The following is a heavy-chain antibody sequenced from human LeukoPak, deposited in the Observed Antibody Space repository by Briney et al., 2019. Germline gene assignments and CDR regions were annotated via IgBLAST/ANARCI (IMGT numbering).Heavy chain of an antibody. CDR2: ISAYNGNT. CDR1: GYTFTSYG. Sequence: ASVKVSCKASGYTFTSYGISWVRQVPGQGLEWMGWISAYNGNTNYAQRLQGRVTMTTDTSTSTAYMELRSLRSGDTAVYYCAREKLLWFGNWFDPWGQGTLVTVSS. V-gene: IGHV1-18*01. D-gene: IGHD3-10*01. CDR3: AREKLLWFGNWFDP. J-gene: IGHJ5*02.